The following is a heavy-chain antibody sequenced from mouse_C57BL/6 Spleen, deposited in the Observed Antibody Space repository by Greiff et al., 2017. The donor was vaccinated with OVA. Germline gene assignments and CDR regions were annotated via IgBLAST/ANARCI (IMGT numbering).Heavy chain of an antibody. CDR2: INYDGSST. J-gene: IGHJ4*01. CDR3: ARVYDGYSAMDY. Sequence: EVQLVESEGGLVQPGSSMKLSCTASGFTFSDYYMAWVRQVPEKGLEWVANINYDGSSTYYLDSLKSRFIISRDNAKNILYLQMSSLKSEDTATYYCARVYDGYSAMDYWGQGTSVTVSS. CDR1: GFTFSDYY. V-gene: IGHV5-16*01. D-gene: IGHD2-3*01.